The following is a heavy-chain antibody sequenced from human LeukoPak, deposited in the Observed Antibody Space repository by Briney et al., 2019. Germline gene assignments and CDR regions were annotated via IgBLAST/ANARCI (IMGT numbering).Heavy chain of an antibody. J-gene: IGHJ4*02. Sequence: GGSLRLSCAASGFTVSSNYMSWVRQAPGKGLEWVSVIYSGGSTYYADSVKGRFTISRDNSKNTLYLQMNSLRAEDTAVYYCASHVLRFLEWFSLDYWGQGTLVTVSS. CDR3: ASHVLRFLEWFSLDY. V-gene: IGHV3-66*02. CDR1: GFTVSSNY. CDR2: IYSGGST. D-gene: IGHD3-3*01.